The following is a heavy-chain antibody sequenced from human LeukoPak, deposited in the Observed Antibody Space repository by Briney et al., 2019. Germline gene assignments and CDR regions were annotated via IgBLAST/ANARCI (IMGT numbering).Heavy chain of an antibody. CDR1: GYTFTGYY. CDR2: ISAYNGNT. J-gene: IGHJ4*02. CDR3: ARDQNYYDSSGYYYS. V-gene: IGHV1-18*04. D-gene: IGHD3-22*01. Sequence: GASVKVSCKASGYTFTGYYLHWVRQAPGQGLEWMGWISAYNGNTNYAQKLQGRVTMTTDTSTSTAYMELRSLRSDDTAVYYCARDQNYYDSSGYYYSWGQGTLVTVSS.